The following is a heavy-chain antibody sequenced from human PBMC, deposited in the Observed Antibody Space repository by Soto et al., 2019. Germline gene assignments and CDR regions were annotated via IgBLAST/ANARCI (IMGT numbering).Heavy chain of an antibody. V-gene: IGHV4-59*01. J-gene: IGHJ6*02. D-gene: IGHD4-17*01. CDR2: IYYSGST. CDR3: ARDPGDYVSYYYGMDV. Sequence: PSETLFLTCTVSGGSISSYYWSWIRQPPGKGLEWIGYIYYSGSTNYNPSLKSRVTISVDTSKNQFSLKLSSVTAADTAVYYCARDPGDYVSYYYGMDVWGQGTTVTVSS. CDR1: GGSISSYY.